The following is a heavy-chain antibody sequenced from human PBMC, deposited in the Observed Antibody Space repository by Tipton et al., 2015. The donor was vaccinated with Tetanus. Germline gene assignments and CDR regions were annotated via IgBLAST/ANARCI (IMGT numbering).Heavy chain of an antibody. CDR2: IDPNSGGT. CDR3: ARDRGDYIYSGMDV. CDR1: GYTFTGYY. J-gene: IGHJ6*02. V-gene: IGHV1-2*02. Sequence: QLVQSGAEVKKPGASVKVSCKASGYTFTGYYIYWVRQAPGQGLERMGWIDPNSGGTVYAQKFQGRVTMTRDTSISTDYIELRSLRSDDPAVYYGARDRGDYIYSGMDVWGPGATVTVS. D-gene: IGHD3-22*01.